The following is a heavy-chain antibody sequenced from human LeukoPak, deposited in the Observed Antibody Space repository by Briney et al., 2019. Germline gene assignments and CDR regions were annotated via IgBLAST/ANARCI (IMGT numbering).Heavy chain of an antibody. CDR3: ARSRERVAGPFDY. D-gene: IGHD6-19*01. CDR2: ISYDGSNK. CDR1: GFTFSTYA. V-gene: IGHV3-30-3*01. J-gene: IGHJ4*02. Sequence: GGSLRLSCAASGFTFSTYAMHWVRQAPGKGLEWVAVISYDGSNKYYADSVKGRFTISRDNSKNTLYLQMNSLRAEDTAVYYCARSRERVAGPFDYWGQGTLVTVSS.